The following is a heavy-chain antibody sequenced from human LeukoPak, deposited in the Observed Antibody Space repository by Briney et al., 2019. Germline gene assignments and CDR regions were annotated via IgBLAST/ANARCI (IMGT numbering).Heavy chain of an antibody. CDR2: FDPEDGET. V-gene: IGHV1-24*01. J-gene: IGHJ4*02. Sequence: ASVKVSCKVSGYTLTELSMHWVRQAPGKGLEWMGGFDPEDGETIYAQKFQGRVTMTEDTSTDTAYMELSSLRSEDTAVYYCATGRGKWLRSITDYFDYWGQGTLVTVSS. CDR3: ATGRGKWLRSITDYFDY. D-gene: IGHD5-12*01. CDR1: GYTLTELS.